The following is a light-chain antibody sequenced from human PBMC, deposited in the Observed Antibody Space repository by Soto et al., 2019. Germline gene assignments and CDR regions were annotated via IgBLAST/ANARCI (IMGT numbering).Light chain of an antibody. Sequence: DIQLTQSPSFLSASVGDRVTITCRASQGISSYLAWYQQKPGKAPKLLIYAASTLQSGVPSRFSGSGSGTEFTLIISSLQPEDFATYYCQQLNSYSTFGGGTKVEIK. V-gene: IGKV1-9*01. J-gene: IGKJ4*01. CDR3: QQLNSYST. CDR2: AAS. CDR1: QGISSY.